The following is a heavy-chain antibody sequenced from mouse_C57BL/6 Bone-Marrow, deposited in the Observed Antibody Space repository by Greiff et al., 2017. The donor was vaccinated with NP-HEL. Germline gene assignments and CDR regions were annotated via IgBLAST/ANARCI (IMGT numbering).Heavy chain of an antibody. CDR3: TGDDGYYVTFAY. CDR1: GFTFSNYW. D-gene: IGHD2-3*01. CDR2: IRLKSDNYAT. J-gene: IGHJ3*01. V-gene: IGHV6-3*01. Sequence: DVKLVESGGGLVQPGGSMKLSCVASGFTFSNYWMNWVRQSPEKGLEWVAQIRLKSDNYATHYAEYVKGRFTISRDNSKRSFYRQMNNLRAEDTGMYYCTGDDGYYVTFAYWGQGTLVTVSA.